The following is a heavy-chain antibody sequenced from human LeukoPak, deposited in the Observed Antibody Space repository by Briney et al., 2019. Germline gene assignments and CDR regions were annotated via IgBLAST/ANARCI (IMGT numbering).Heavy chain of an antibody. CDR1: GGPINNYW. CDR3: ARHIAVAGQRGFDY. J-gene: IGHJ4*02. Sequence: SETLSLTCAVSGGPINNYWWSWVRQPAGKGLEWIGEIYHSGKTNYNVSLTSRVTMSVDKSKNQFSLKLTSVTAADTAFYFCARHIAVAGQRGFDYWGQGTLVTVSS. CDR2: IYHSGKT. D-gene: IGHD6-19*01. V-gene: IGHV4-4*02.